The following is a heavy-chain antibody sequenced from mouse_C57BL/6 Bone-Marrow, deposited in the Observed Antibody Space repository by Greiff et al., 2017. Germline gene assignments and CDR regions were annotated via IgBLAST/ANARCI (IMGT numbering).Heavy chain of an antibody. Sequence: EVKLMESGGGLVKPGGSLKLSCAASGFTFSSYAMSWVRQTPEKRLEWVATISDGGSYTYYPDNVKGRFTISRDNAKNNLYLQMSHLKSEDTAMYYCASRLYYAMDYWGQGTSVTVSS. CDR1: GFTFSSYA. V-gene: IGHV5-4*03. CDR3: ASRLYYAMDY. J-gene: IGHJ4*01. CDR2: ISDGGSYT.